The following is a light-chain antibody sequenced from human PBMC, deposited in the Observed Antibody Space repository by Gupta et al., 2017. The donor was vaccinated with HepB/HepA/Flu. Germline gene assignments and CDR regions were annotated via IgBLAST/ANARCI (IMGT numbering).Light chain of an antibody. CDR2: DDN. J-gene: IGLJ2*01. Sequence: SYVLTQPPSVSVAPGKTAGITCGGNNIGSYSVHWYQQKPGQAPVLVVYDDNDRSSGIPERFSGSNSGNTATLTISRVEAGDEADYYCQVWDGISDHVVFGGGTKLTVL. CDR3: QVWDGISDHVV. CDR1: NIGSYS. V-gene: IGLV3-21*03.